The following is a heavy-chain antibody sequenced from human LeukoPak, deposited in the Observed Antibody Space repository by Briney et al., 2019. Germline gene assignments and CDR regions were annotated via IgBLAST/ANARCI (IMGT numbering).Heavy chain of an antibody. CDR2: ISYDGSNK. V-gene: IGHV3-30-3*01. CDR3: TRGTDLPIERKYYYYMDV. J-gene: IGHJ6*03. Sequence: PGGSLRLSCAASGFTFSSYAMHWVRQAPGKGLEWVAVISYDGSNKYYADSVKGRFTISRDNSKNTLYLQMYSLRTEDTVVYYCTRGTDLPIERKYYYYMDVWGKGTTVTVSS. CDR1: GFTFSSYA.